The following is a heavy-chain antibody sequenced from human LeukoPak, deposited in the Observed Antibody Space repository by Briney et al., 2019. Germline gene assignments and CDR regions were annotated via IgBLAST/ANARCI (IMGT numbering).Heavy chain of an antibody. CDR2: MNPNSGNT. Sequence: ASVKVSCKASGYTFTSYDINWVRQATGQGLAWMGWMNPNSGNTGYAQKFQGRVTMTRNTSISTAYMELSSLRSEDTAVYYCASSVHYDILTGYLYWGQGTLVTVSS. CDR1: GYTFTSYD. CDR3: ASSVHYDILTGYLY. D-gene: IGHD3-9*01. J-gene: IGHJ4*02. V-gene: IGHV1-8*01.